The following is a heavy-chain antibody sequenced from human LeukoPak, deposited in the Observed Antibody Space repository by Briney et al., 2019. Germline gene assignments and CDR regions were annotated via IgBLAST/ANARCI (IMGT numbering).Heavy chain of an antibody. CDR3: ARGGYYGSGNDFRFDP. V-gene: IGHV4-61*01. Sequence: PSETLSLTCTVSGGSISSGSYYWSWIRQPPGKGLECIGYIHYTGSTNYNPSLKSRVTISVDTSKSQFSLKLSSVTAADTAIYYCARGGYYGSGNDFRFDPWGQGTLVTVSS. CDR1: GGSISSGSYY. J-gene: IGHJ5*02. D-gene: IGHD3-10*01. CDR2: IHYTGST.